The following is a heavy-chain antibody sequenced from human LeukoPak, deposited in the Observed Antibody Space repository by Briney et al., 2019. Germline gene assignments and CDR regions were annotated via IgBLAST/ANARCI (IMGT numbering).Heavy chain of an antibody. V-gene: IGHV4-59*06. J-gene: IGHJ6*02. Sequence: SETLSLTCTVSGGSISNYYWSWIRQHPGKGLEWIGYIYYSGSTYYNPSLKSRVTISVDTSKNQFSLKLSSVTAADTAVYYCARAPAYYYDSSGYYPGFYYYYYGMDVWGQGTTVTVSS. CDR2: IYYSGST. D-gene: IGHD3-22*01. CDR1: GGSISNYY. CDR3: ARAPAYYYDSSGYYPGFYYYYYGMDV.